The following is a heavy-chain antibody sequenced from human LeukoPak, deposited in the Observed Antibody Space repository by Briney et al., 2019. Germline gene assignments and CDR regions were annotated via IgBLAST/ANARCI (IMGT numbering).Heavy chain of an antibody. V-gene: IGHV3-7*01. J-gene: IGHJ4*02. CDR1: GFTFSSYW. Sequence: PGGSLRLSCAASGFTFSSYWMSWVRQAPGKGLEWVANIKQDGSEKYYVDSVKGRSTISRDNAKNSLYLQMNSLRAEDTAVYCCARGAVPSNYYGSGSPKAYWGQGTLVTVSS. CDR2: IKQDGSEK. CDR3: ARGAVPSNYYGSGSPKAY. D-gene: IGHD3-10*01.